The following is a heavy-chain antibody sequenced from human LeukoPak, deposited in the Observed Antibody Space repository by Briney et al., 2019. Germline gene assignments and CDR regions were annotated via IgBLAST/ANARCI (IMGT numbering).Heavy chain of an antibody. CDR1: GYTCTGYY. D-gene: IGHD1-26*01. V-gene: IGHV1-2*02. Sequence: ASVKVSCKASGYTCTGYYMHWVRQATGQGLDWMGWINPNSGGTNYAQKFQGRVTMSRDTSISTAYMELSRLRSDDTAVYYCARGRIGNSGAATDYWGQGTLVTVSS. CDR2: INPNSGGT. J-gene: IGHJ4*02. CDR3: ARGRIGNSGAATDY.